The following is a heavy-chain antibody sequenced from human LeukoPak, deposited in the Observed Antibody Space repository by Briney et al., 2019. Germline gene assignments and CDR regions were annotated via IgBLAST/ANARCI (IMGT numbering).Heavy chain of an antibody. V-gene: IGHV3-23*01. CDR2: ISGSGGST. CDR1: GFTFSSYA. D-gene: IGHD1-20*01. J-gene: IGHJ6*03. Sequence: PGGSLRLSCAASGFTFSSYAMSWVRQAPGKGLEWVSDISGSGGSTYYADSVKGRFTISRDNSKNTLYLQMNSLRAEDTAVYYCAKDVPGYNWNDRLWYYMDVWGKGTTVTVSS. CDR3: AKDVPGYNWNDRLWYYMDV.